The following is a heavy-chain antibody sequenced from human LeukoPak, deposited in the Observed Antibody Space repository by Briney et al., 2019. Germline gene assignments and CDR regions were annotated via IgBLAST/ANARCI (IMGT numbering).Heavy chain of an antibody. Sequence: GGSLRLSCAGSEFTFSSYAMSWVRQAPGKGLEWVSAISGSGGSPYYADSVKGRFTISRDNSKNTLYLQMNSLRAEDTAVYYCAKDRSPVDTAMVRFDYWGQGTLVTVSS. CDR2: ISGSGGSP. CDR1: EFTFSSYA. D-gene: IGHD5-18*01. J-gene: IGHJ4*02. CDR3: AKDRSPVDTAMVRFDY. V-gene: IGHV3-23*01.